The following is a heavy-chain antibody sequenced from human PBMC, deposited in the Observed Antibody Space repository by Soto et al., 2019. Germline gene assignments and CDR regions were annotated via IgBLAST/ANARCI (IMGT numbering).Heavy chain of an antibody. V-gene: IGHV1-3*04. CDR3: ARNWNGIDY. CDR2: INTGNGNT. J-gene: IGHJ4*02. Sequence: GASVKVSCKASGYTFTTYSIHWLRQAPGQRPEWMGWINTGNGNTIYSQKFQGRVTITRDTSASTAYMELNSLTSEDTAVYYCARNWNGIDYWALGTLVTVPQ. CDR1: GYTFTTYS. D-gene: IGHD1-1*01.